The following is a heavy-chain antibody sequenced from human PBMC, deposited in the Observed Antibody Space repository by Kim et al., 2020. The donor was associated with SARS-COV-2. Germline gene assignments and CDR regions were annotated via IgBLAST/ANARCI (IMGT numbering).Heavy chain of an antibody. V-gene: IGHV3-23*01. Sequence: GGSLRLSCAASGFTFSSYAMSWVRQAPGKGLEWVSAISGSGGSTYYADSVKGRFTISRDNSKNTLYLQMNSLRAEDTAVYYCAKDLRHVVLWFGDPSGYFDYWGQGTLVTVSS. CDR1: GFTFSSYA. J-gene: IGHJ4*02. CDR3: AKDLRHVVLWFGDPSGYFDY. D-gene: IGHD3-10*01. CDR2: ISGSGGST.